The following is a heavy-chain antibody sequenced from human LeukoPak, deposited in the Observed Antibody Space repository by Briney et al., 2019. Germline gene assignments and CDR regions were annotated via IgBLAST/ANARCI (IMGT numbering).Heavy chain of an antibody. V-gene: IGHV3-7*01. CDR1: GFTFSSYA. Sequence: PGGSLRLSCAASGFTFSSYAMSWVRQAPGKGLEWVASIKQDGSEKYYVDSVKGRFTISRDNAKNSLYLQMNSLRAEDTAVYYCATLRFLEWLLFPEYFQHWGQGTLVTVSS. D-gene: IGHD3-3*01. J-gene: IGHJ1*01. CDR3: ATLRFLEWLLFPEYFQH. CDR2: IKQDGSEK.